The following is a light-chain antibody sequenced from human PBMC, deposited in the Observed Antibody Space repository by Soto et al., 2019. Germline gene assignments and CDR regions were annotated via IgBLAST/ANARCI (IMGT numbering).Light chain of an antibody. V-gene: IGKV1-5*01. CDR1: RSISDW. J-gene: IGKJ1*01. CDR3: LQYSSHSWT. CDR2: DAS. Sequence: DIQMTRSPSTLSSSVGDRVTITCRASRSISDWLAWYQQKPGKAPELLIFDASSLKSGVPSRFSGSGSGTEFTLTISRLQPDDVATYYCLQYSSHSWTFGQGTQVDIK.